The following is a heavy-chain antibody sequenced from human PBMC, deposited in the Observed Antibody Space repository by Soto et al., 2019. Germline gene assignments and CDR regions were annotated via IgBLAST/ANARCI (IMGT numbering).Heavy chain of an antibody. Sequence: SETLSLTCTVSGGSISNYYWSLIRQPPGKGLEWIGYIYYSGSTNYNPSLKSRVIISVDTSKNQFSLKLSSVTAADTAVYYCARQAFGRFDYWGQGTLVTVSS. V-gene: IGHV4-59*08. CDR2: IYYSGST. CDR1: GGSISNYY. D-gene: IGHD3-3*01. CDR3: ARQAFGRFDY. J-gene: IGHJ4*02.